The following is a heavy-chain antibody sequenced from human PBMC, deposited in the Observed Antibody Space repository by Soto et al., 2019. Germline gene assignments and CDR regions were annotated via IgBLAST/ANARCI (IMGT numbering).Heavy chain of an antibody. J-gene: IGHJ4*02. CDR3: ARGRGAAADYFDF. Sequence: QVQLVESGGGLVKPGGSLRLSCAVSGFTFSDYYMTWIRQAPGTGRQWVSYISGSTSHTNYADSVKGRFTISRDNAKNSLFLQMNSLRAEDTAVYYCARGRGAAADYFDFWGQGTLVTVSS. CDR1: GFTFSDYY. D-gene: IGHD6-13*01. CDR2: ISGSTSHT. V-gene: IGHV3-11*05.